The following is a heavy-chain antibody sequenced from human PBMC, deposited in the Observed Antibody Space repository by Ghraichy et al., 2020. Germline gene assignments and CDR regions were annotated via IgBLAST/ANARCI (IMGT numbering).Heavy chain of an antibody. CDR1: GGSVSSSSFF. Sequence: SETLSLTCTVSGGSVSSSSFFWSWIRQPPGKGLEWIGYIYDSGTTTYNPSLTSRVTISVDTSKNQFSLKVNSVTAADTAVYYCARSTDSGTTSHGMDVWGQGKTVTVSS. J-gene: IGHJ6*02. D-gene: IGHD3-10*01. CDR3: ARSTDSGTTSHGMDV. V-gene: IGHV4-61*01. CDR2: IYDSGTT.